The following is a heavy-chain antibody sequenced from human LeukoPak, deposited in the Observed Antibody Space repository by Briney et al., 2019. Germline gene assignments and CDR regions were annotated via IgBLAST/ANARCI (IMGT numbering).Heavy chain of an antibody. CDR2: ISPSSGGT. Sequence: GASVKVSCKASGYTFTGYYMHWVRQAPGQGLEWMGWISPSSGGTNYAQKFQGWVTMTRDTSISTAYMELSRLRSDDTAVYYCAREGYYDSSGSPFDPWGQGTLVTVSS. CDR3: AREGYYDSSGSPFDP. D-gene: IGHD3-22*01. J-gene: IGHJ5*02. V-gene: IGHV1-2*04. CDR1: GYTFTGYY.